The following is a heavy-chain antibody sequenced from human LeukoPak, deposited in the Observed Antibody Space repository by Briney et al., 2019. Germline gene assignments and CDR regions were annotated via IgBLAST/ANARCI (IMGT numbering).Heavy chain of an antibody. CDR1: GYTFTSYY. Sequence: GASVKVSCKASGYTFTSYYMHWVRQAPGQGLEWMGIINPSGGSTSYAQKFQGRATMTRDMSTSTVYMELSSLRSEDTAVYYCARGTTDATYNEYFQHWGQGTLVTVSS. J-gene: IGHJ1*01. CDR3: ARGTTDATYNEYFQH. D-gene: IGHD1-1*01. CDR2: INPSGGST. V-gene: IGHV1-46*01.